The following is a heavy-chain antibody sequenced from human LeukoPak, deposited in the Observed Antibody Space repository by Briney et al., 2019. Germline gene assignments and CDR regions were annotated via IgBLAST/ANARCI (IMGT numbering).Heavy chain of an antibody. CDR3: ARLVPERFFQLNPEGYYDY. CDR2: INRNGNT. Sequence: SETLSLTCAISDEPFSGYYWGWIRQPPGKGLELIGEINRNGNTDYNPSLKSRVSMSIDTSKNQFSLKLISVTAADTAVYYCARLVPERFFQLNPEGYYDYWGQGTLVTVSS. J-gene: IGHJ4*02. D-gene: IGHD3-3*01. V-gene: IGHV4-34*01. CDR1: DEPFSGYY.